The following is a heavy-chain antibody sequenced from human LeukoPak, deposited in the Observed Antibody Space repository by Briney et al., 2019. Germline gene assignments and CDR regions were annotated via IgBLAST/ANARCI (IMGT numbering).Heavy chain of an antibody. V-gene: IGHV3-11*01. J-gene: IGHJ4*02. CDR2: ISSSRSTI. Sequence: NPGGSLRLSCAASGFTFSDYYMSWIRQAPGKGLEWISYISSSRSTIYYADSVQGRFTISRDNAKNSLYLQMNSLRAEDTAVYYCARHSQLAAAIDHWGQGTLVSVSS. CDR3: ARHSQLAAAIDH. D-gene: IGHD6-13*01. CDR1: GFTFSDYY.